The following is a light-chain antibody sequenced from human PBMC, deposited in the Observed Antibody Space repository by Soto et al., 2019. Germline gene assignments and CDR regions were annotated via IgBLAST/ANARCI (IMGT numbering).Light chain of an antibody. CDR3: QQYNNWPPAWT. J-gene: IGKJ1*01. Sequence: EIVMTQSPATLSVSPGERATLSCRPSQSVSSNLAWYQQKPGQAPRLLIYGASTRATGIPARFSGSGSGTEFTLTISSLQSEDFAVYYCQQYNNWPPAWTFGQGTKVDIK. CDR2: GAS. V-gene: IGKV3-15*01. CDR1: QSVSSN.